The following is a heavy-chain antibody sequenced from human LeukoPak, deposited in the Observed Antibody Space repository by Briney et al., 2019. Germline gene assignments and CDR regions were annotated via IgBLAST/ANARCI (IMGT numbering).Heavy chain of an antibody. CDR1: GFTFSSYC. V-gene: IGHV3-7*01. Sequence: GGSLRLSCAASGFTFSSYCMSWVRQAPGKGLEWVANIKELGSEKYYVDSVKGRFTISRDNAKNSLYLQMNSLRAEDTAVYYCARAARGVLWEMDEGENAFDIWGQGTMVAVSS. CDR3: ARAARGVLWEMDEGENAFDI. D-gene: IGHD3-16*01. CDR2: IKELGSEK. J-gene: IGHJ3*02.